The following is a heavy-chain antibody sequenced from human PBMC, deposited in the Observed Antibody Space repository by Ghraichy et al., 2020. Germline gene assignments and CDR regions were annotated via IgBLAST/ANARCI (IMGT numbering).Heavy chain of an antibody. V-gene: IGHV4-4*02. J-gene: IGHJ5*02. CDR1: GGSISSSNW. CDR3: ARAHYYGLGYPA. Sequence: ESLNISCAVSGGSISSSNWWSWVRQPPGKGLEWIGEIYHSGSTNYNPSLKSRVTISVDKSKNQFSLKLGSVTAADTAVYYCARAHYYGLGYPAWGQGTLVTVSS. CDR2: IYHSGST. D-gene: IGHD3-10*01.